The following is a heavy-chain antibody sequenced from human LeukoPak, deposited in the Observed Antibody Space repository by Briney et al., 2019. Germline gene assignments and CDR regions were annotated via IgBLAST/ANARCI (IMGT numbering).Heavy chain of an antibody. V-gene: IGHV4-59*08. D-gene: IGHD3-9*01. Sequence: SETLSLTCTVSGGSISSYYWSWIRQPPGKGLEWIGYIYYSGSTNYNPSLKSRVTISVDTSKNQFSLKLSSVTAADTAVYYCARSQTLTGYSGLDYWGQGTLVTVSS. J-gene: IGHJ4*02. CDR2: IYYSGST. CDR1: GGSISSYY. CDR3: ARSQTLTGYSGLDY.